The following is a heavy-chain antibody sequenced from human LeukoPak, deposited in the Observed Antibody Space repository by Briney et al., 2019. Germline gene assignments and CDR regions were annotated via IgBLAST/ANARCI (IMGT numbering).Heavy chain of an antibody. CDR2: IYHSGST. J-gene: IGHJ4*02. CDR1: GGSISRGGYS. V-gene: IGHV4-30-2*01. Sequence: PSETLSLTCAVSGGSISRGGYSWSWIRQPPGKGLEWIGYIYHSGSTYYNPSLKSRVTISVDRSKNQFSLKLSSVTAADTAVYYCARGVYGDYDQFDYWGQGTLVTVSS. CDR3: ARGVYGDYDQFDY. D-gene: IGHD4-17*01.